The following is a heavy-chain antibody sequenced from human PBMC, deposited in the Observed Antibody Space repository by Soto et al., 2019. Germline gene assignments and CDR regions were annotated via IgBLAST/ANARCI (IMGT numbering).Heavy chain of an antibody. Sequence: GGSLSLSCAASGFPFYDYALHWVRQGPGKGLEWVSGISWNSGTMGYADSVKGRFTISRDNAKNSLYLEMNSLRAEDTALYYCAKGTSRYYYYNIDVWGTGTTVTVSS. CDR3: AKGTSRYYYYNIDV. J-gene: IGHJ6*03. CDR1: GFPFYDYA. V-gene: IGHV3-9*01. D-gene: IGHD3-9*01. CDR2: ISWNSGTM.